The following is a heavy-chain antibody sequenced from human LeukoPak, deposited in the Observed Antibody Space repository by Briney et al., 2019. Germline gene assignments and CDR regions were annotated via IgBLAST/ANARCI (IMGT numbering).Heavy chain of an antibody. J-gene: IGHJ4*02. D-gene: IGHD3-10*01. CDR2: VSGSGDRT. CDR1: GFTFSNYA. CDR3: ANSRGYGSGNL. Sequence: GGSLRLSCAASGFTFSNYAMSWVRQAPGKGLKWISAVSGSGDRTYYAGSVKGRFTISRDNSKNIVYLRMNSLRAEDTAVYFCANSRGYGSGNLWGQGTLVTVSS. V-gene: IGHV3-23*01.